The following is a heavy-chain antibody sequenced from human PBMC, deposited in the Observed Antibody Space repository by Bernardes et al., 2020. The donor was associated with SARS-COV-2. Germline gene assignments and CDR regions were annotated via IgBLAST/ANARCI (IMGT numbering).Heavy chain of an antibody. CDR2: INSDGSST. Sequence: GGSLRLSCAASGFTFSDYWMHWVRQAPGKGLVWVARINSDGSSTSYADSVKGRFSISRDNAKNTLNLQMNSLRGEDMAVYYCARGRLQGDCWGQGTLVTVSS. D-gene: IGHD3-16*01. V-gene: IGHV3-74*01. CDR3: ARGRLQGDC. CDR1: GFTFSDYW. J-gene: IGHJ4*02.